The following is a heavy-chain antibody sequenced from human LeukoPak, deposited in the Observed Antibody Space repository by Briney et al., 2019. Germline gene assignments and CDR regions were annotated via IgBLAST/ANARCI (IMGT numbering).Heavy chain of an antibody. V-gene: IGHV1-3*03. J-gene: IGHJ4*02. D-gene: IGHD3-10*01. CDR1: GYTFTSYA. Sequence: GASVKVSCKASGYTFTSYAMHWVRQAPGQRLEWMGWINAGNGNTKYSQEFQGRVTITRDTSASTAYMELSSLRSEDMAVYYCARDSAGLWFGENLFDYWGQGTLVTVSS. CDR3: ARDSAGLWFGENLFDY. CDR2: INAGNGNT.